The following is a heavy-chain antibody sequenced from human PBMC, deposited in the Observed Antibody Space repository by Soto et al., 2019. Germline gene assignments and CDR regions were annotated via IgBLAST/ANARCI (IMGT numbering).Heavy chain of an antibody. CDR3: ASGVVGTTTYCDY. CDR1: GGSISSGGYY. V-gene: IGHV4-31*03. CDR2: MYYTETS. J-gene: IGHJ4*02. D-gene: IGHD1-26*01. Sequence: QVQLQESGPGLVQPSQTLSLTCTVSGGSISSGGYYWSWIRQHPGKGLEWIGYMYYTETSYYSPSLRSRVTISLDTSKNQFSLKLTSVTAADTAVYYCASGVVGTTTYCDYWGQGTLVTVSS.